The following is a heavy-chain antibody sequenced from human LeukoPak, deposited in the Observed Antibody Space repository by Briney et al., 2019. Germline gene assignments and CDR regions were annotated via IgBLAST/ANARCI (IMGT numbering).Heavy chain of an antibody. V-gene: IGHV1-2*02. J-gene: IGHJ4*02. CDR3: ARAPYYDFWSGYQLDY. Sequence: ASMKVSCKASGYTFTAYYIHWVRQAPGRGLEWMGWINPNSGGTNYAQKFQGRVTMTRDTSISTAYMELSRLRSDDTAVYYCARAPYYDFWSGYQLDYWGQGTLVIVSS. D-gene: IGHD3-3*01. CDR2: INPNSGGT. CDR1: GYTFTAYY.